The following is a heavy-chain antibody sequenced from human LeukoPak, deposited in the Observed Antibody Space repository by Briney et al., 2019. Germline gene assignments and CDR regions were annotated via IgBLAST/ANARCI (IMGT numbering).Heavy chain of an antibody. V-gene: IGHV4-59*08. CDR3: ARRKDTAIIFDY. Sequence: SETLSLTCTVSGGSISSYYWSWIRQPPGKGLEWIGYIYYSGSTNYNPSLKSRVTISVDMSKNQFSLKLSSVTAADTAVYYCARRKDTAIIFDYWGQGTLVTVSS. J-gene: IGHJ4*02. D-gene: IGHD5-18*01. CDR2: IYYSGST. CDR1: GGSISSYY.